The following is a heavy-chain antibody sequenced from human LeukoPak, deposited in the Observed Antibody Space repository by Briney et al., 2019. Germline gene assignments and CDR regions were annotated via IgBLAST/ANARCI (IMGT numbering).Heavy chain of an antibody. D-gene: IGHD5-18*01. Sequence: HTGGSPRLSCATSGFTFSTYAMNWVRQAPGKGLEWVSVISVSGGSTYYADSVKGRFTISRDNAKNSLYLQMNSLRAEDTVVYYCASGYSYGTLVWGNDYWGQGTLVTVSS. CDR1: GFTFSTYA. CDR3: ASGYSYGTLVWGNDY. CDR2: ISVSGGST. J-gene: IGHJ4*02. V-gene: IGHV3-23*01.